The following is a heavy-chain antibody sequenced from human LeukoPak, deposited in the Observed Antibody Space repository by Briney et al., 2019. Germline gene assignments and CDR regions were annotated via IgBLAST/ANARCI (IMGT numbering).Heavy chain of an antibody. J-gene: IGHJ6*02. CDR3: ARGIVVVTAIHYYCYGMDV. CDR1: GGTHSSYA. V-gene: IGHV1-69*13. Sequence: SEKVSCKASGGTHSSYAISWVRQAAGQGLEWMGGIIPIFGTANYAQKFQGRVTITADESTSTAYMELSSLRSEDTAVYYCARGIVVVTAIHYYCYGMDVWGQGTTVTVSS. D-gene: IGHD2-21*02. CDR2: IIPIFGTA.